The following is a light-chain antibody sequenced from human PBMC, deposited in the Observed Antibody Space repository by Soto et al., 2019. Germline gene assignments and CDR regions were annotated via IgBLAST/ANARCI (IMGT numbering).Light chain of an antibody. Sequence: AIRMTQSPSSLSAXXXXXVTITCRASQGISSYLAWYQQKPGKAPKLLIYAASTLQSGVPSRFSGSGSGTDFTLTISCLQSEDFATYYCQQYYSYPLTFGGGTKVEIK. V-gene: IGKV1-8*01. CDR1: QGISSY. J-gene: IGKJ4*01. CDR3: QQYYSYPLT. CDR2: AAS.